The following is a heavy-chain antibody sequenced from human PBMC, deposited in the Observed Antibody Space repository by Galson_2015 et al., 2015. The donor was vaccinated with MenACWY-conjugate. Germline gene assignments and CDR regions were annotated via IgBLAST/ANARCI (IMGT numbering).Heavy chain of an antibody. CDR3: AREFSY. J-gene: IGHJ4*02. V-gene: IGHV4-61*08. CDR2: IYDSGTT. D-gene: IGHD2/OR15-2a*01. CDR1: GGSASSSGYY. Sequence: QMQLQESGPGLVRPSETLSLTCTVSGGSASSSGYYWTWIRQPPGKGLEWIGLIYDSGTTKYNPSLKGRVTISLDTSKNQVSLKLSSVTAADTAVYYCAREFSYWGQ.